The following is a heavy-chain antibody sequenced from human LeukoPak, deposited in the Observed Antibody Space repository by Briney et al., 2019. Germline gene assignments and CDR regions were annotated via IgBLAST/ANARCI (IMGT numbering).Heavy chain of an antibody. J-gene: IGHJ4*02. CDR2: IIPIFGTA. CDR1: GGTFSSYA. V-gene: IGHV1-69*13. Sequence: SVKVSCKASGGTFSSYAISWVRQAPGQGLEWMGGIIPIFGTANYAQKFQGRVTITADESTSTAYMELSSLRSEDTAMYYCARGIEATLLYPFDYWGQGTLVTVSS. CDR3: ARGIEATLLYPFDY. D-gene: IGHD3-3*01.